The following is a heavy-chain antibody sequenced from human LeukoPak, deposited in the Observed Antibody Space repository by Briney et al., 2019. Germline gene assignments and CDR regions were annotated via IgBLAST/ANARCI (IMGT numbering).Heavy chain of an antibody. CDR3: AKVLTAAGLDL. Sequence: SETLSLTCSVSGGSMSDSKTWGWVRQPPGKGPEWLGNIHDDGRTAPNPSLRSRLTISQDRSKNQFSLKVSSVTAADTAFYYCAKVLTAAGLDLWGQGILVTVSS. CDR1: GGSMSDSKT. J-gene: IGHJ5*02. D-gene: IGHD6-25*01. V-gene: IGHV4/OR15-8*01. CDR2: IHDDGRT.